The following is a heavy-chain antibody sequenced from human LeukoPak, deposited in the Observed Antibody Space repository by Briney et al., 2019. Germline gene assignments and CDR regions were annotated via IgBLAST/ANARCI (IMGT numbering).Heavy chain of an antibody. D-gene: IGHD4-17*01. CDR2: IDPSDSYT. V-gene: IGHV5-10-1*01. Sequence: GESLKTSCNGSGYSFTSYWISWVRQMPGKGLEWMGRIDPSDSYTNYSPSFQGHVTISADKSISTAYLQWSSLKASDTAMYYCARHLRGDYGVDYWGQGTLVTVSS. CDR1: GYSFTSYW. CDR3: ARHLRGDYGVDY. J-gene: IGHJ4*02.